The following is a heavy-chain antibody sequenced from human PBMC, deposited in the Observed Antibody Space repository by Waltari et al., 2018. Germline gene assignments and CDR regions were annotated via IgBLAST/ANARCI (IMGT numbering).Heavy chain of an antibody. CDR2: IWYEGSNK. V-gene: IGHV3-33*01. D-gene: IGHD1-26*01. CDR1: GFTFSSYG. CDR3: ARAYSGSYCFDY. J-gene: IGHJ4*02. Sequence: QVQLVESGGGVVQPGRSLRLSCAASGFTFSSYGMHWVRQAPGKGLEWVAGIWYEGSNKYYADSVKGRFTISRDNSKNTLYLQMNSLRAEDTAVYYCARAYSGSYCFDYWGQGTLVTVSS.